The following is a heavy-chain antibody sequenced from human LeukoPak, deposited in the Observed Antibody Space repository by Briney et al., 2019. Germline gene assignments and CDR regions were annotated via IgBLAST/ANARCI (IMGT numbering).Heavy chain of an antibody. J-gene: IGHJ3*01. D-gene: IGHD1-7*01. CDR2: IYYSGST. CDR3: ARSCTNYALDAFDL. Sequence: RSSETLSLTCTVSGGSISSSSYYWGWIRQPPGKGLEWIGSIYYSGSTYYNPSLKSRVTISVDTSKNQFSLKLSSVTAADTAMYYCARSCTNYALDAFDLWGPGTMVVVSS. CDR1: GGSISSSSYY. V-gene: IGHV4-39*07.